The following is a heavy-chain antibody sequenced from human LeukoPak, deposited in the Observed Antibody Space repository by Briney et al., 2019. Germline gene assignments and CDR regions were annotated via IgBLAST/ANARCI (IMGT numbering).Heavy chain of an antibody. V-gene: IGHV4-30-2*01. J-gene: IGHJ3*02. Sequence: SQTLSLTCTVSGGSISSGGYYWSWIRQPPGKGLEWIGYIYHSGSTYYNPSLKSRVTISVDRSKNQFSLKLSSVTAADTAVYYCARERWEYDSFDAFDIWGQGTMVTVSS. D-gene: IGHD3-22*01. CDR1: GGSISSGGYY. CDR3: ARERWEYDSFDAFDI. CDR2: IYHSGST.